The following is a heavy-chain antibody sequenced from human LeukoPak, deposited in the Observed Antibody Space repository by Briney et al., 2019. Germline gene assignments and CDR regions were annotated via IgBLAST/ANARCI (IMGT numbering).Heavy chain of an antibody. CDR3: ARQSGDQSSAWYFDA. CDR2: IHYSGKA. CDR1: GGSFSGYY. Sequence: SETLSLTCAVYGGSFSGYYWSWIRQPPGKGLEWIGSIHYSGKAYYNPSLKSRVTTSVDTSTDQFSLRLSSATAADTAIYYCARQSGDQSSAWYFDAWGQGTLVTVSS. D-gene: IGHD6-19*01. J-gene: IGHJ4*02. V-gene: IGHV4-34*01.